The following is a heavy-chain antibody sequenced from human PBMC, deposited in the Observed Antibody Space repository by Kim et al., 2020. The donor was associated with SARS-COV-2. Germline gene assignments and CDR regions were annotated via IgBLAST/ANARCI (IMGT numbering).Heavy chain of an antibody. J-gene: IGHJ4*02. CDR2: EK. V-gene: IGHV3-7*01. CDR3: ARGGSYSFEY. D-gene: IGHD5-12*01. Sequence: EKFYLGSVRGRFTITRDNAKNSLFLQMNRLRAEDAALYYCARGGSYSFEYWGQGSLVTVSS.